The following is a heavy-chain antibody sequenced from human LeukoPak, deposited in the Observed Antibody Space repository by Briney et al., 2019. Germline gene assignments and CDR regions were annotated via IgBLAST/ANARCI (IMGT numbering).Heavy chain of an antibody. CDR3: ARDPGSAVGAIVVQHATDAFDI. J-gene: IGHJ3*02. CDR1: GDTFIPYT. CDR2: TIPPFGTA. D-gene: IGHD1-1*01. V-gene: IGHV1-69*13. Sequence: SVKVSCKASGDTFIPYTFSWVRQAPGQGLEWMGGTIPPFGTANYAQKFQGRVTITADESTTTVYMEMTSLTSEDTAMYYCARDPGSAVGAIVVQHATDAFDIWGQGTMVTVSS.